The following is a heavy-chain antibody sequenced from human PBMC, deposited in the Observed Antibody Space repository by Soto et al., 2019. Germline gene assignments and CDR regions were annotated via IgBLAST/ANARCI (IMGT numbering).Heavy chain of an antibody. CDR1: GFIFSNYW. Sequence: GGSLRLSCAAPGFIFSNYWMSWVRQAPGEGLEWGAIIKQDGSDKYYVDSVKGRFTISRDNAKNSLYLQMNSLRIEDAAVYYCARNRDYAFDYWGRGTLVTVSS. D-gene: IGHD4-17*01. CDR2: IKQDGSDK. CDR3: ARNRDYAFDY. J-gene: IGHJ4*02. V-gene: IGHV3-7*01.